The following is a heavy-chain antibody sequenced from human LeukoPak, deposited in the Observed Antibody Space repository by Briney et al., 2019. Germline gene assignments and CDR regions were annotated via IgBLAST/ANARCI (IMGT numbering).Heavy chain of an antibody. CDR2: ISSSSSYI. CDR3: ARDRSPSDTAMDAFDI. D-gene: IGHD5-18*01. CDR1: GFTFSSYS. Sequence: GGSLRLPCAASGFTFSSYSMNWVRQAPGKGLEWVSSISSSSSYIYYADSVKGRFTISRDNAKNSLYLQMNSLRAEDTAVYYCARDRSPSDTAMDAFDIWGQGTMVTVSS. J-gene: IGHJ3*02. V-gene: IGHV3-21*01.